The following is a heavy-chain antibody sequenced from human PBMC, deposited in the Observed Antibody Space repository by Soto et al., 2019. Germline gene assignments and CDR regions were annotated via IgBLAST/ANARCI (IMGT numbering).Heavy chain of an antibody. Sequence: QVQLVESGGDVVQPGGSLRLSCAGSGFTFTNYGMHWVRQAPGKGLEWVALTSYDGRNKYYADSVKGRFTISRDNSKNTLNRQRNSLRGEDTAVYYCAKESSPPYCGGGSCYLGGWGYWGQGTLVTVSS. D-gene: IGHD2-15*01. CDR1: GFTFTNYG. CDR2: TSYDGRNK. CDR3: AKESSPPYCGGGSCYLGGWGY. V-gene: IGHV3-30*18. J-gene: IGHJ4*02.